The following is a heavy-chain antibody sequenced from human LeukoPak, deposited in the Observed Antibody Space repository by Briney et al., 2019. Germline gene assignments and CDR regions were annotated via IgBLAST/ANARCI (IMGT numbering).Heavy chain of an antibody. Sequence: GGSPRLSCAASGFTIIDYDMHWVRQVIGKGLEWVSAIGIRGDTHYSGSVKGRFTISRENAESSLYLQMNSLRAEDTAVYYCARGGIQVSGIDEFDYWGQGTLVTVSS. V-gene: IGHV3-13*01. CDR3: ARGGIQVSGIDEFDY. CDR1: GFTIIDYD. J-gene: IGHJ4*02. CDR2: IGIRGDT. D-gene: IGHD6-19*01.